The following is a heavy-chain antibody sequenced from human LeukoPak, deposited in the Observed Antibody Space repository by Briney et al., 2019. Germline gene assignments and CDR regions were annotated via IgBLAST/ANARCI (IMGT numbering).Heavy chain of an antibody. CDR1: GGSISDYY. CDR2: VYYSGST. J-gene: IGHJ4*02. D-gene: IGHD3-10*01. CDR3: ARRRAVPGHYYFDY. V-gene: IGHV4-59*08. Sequence: SETLSLTCTISGGSISDYYWSWIRQPPGKGLEWIGYVYYSGSTKYNPSLNSRVTISSDTSKKQLSLKVTPVTAADTAVYYCARRRAVPGHYYFDYWGQGILVTVSS.